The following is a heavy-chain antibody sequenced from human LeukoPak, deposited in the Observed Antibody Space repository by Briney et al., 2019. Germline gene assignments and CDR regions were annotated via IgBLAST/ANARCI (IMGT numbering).Heavy chain of an antibody. J-gene: IGHJ3*02. Sequence: ASVKVSCKASGYTFTSYGISWVRQAPGQGLEWMGWISAYNGNTNYAQKLQGRVTMTTDTSTSTAYMELRSLRSDDTAVYYCARGGSTYYYDSSGYYVLDAFDIWGQGTMVTVSS. D-gene: IGHD3-22*01. CDR1: GYTFTSYG. CDR3: ARGGSTYYYDSSGYYVLDAFDI. CDR2: ISAYNGNT. V-gene: IGHV1-18*01.